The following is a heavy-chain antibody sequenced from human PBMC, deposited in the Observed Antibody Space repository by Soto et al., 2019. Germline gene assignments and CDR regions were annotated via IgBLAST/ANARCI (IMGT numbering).Heavy chain of an antibody. CDR1: GFTFSSYA. CDR2: ISGSGGST. Sequence: PGGSLRLSCAASGFTFSSYAMSWVRQAPGKGLEWVSAISGSGGSTYYADSVKGRFTISRDNSKNTLYLQMNSLRAEDTAVYYCVKDGGGHYYGPFDYWGQGTLVTVSS. V-gene: IGHV3-23*01. J-gene: IGHJ4*02. D-gene: IGHD3-10*01. CDR3: VKDGGGHYYGPFDY.